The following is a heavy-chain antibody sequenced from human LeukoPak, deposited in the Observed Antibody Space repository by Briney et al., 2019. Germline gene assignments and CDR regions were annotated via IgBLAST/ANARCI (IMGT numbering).Heavy chain of an antibody. Sequence: PSETLSLTCTVSGGSISSSSYYWVWIRQPPGKGLEWIGRIYYSGSTYYNPSLKSRVTISVDTSKNQFCLKLSSVTAAATAVYYCARHRADLQTYYYGSGSYYLFDYWGQGTLVTVSP. CDR3: ARHRADLQTYYYGSGSYYLFDY. D-gene: IGHD3-10*01. CDR1: GGSISSSSYY. V-gene: IGHV4-39*01. J-gene: IGHJ4*02. CDR2: IYYSGST.